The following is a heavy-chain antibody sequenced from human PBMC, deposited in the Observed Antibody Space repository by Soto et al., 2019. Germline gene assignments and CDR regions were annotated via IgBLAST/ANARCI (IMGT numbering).Heavy chain of an antibody. CDR1: DFRFRDHA. Sequence: QGQLVESGGGVVQPGRSLRLSCEGSDFRFRDHAMHWVRQAPGKGLEWVAVVSWDGGTKYFADAGKGRYTISRDNSKNAFFLEMNSLRPDHSAIYYCATLGWGVSSEAPRYWGQGTLVTVSS. V-gene: IGHV3-30-3*01. CDR2: VSWDGGTK. J-gene: IGHJ4*02. D-gene: IGHD7-27*01. CDR3: ATLGWGVSSEAPRY.